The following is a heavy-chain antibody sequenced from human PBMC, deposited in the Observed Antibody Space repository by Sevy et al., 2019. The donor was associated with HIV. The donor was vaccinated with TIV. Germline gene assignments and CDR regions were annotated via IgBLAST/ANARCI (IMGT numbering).Heavy chain of an antibody. D-gene: IGHD3-22*01. CDR3: ARDAKLYYDSSGYYYAPDAFDI. Sequence: GGSLRLSCAASGFTFSSYSMNWVRQAPGKGLEWVSSISSSSSYIYYAASVKGRFTISRDNAKNSLYLQMNSLRAEDTAVYYCARDAKLYYDSSGYYYAPDAFDIWGQGTMVTVSS. CDR1: GFTFSSYS. J-gene: IGHJ3*02. CDR2: ISSSSSYI. V-gene: IGHV3-21*01.